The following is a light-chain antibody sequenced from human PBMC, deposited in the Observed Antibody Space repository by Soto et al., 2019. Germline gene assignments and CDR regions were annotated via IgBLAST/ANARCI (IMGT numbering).Light chain of an antibody. Sequence: DIQMTQSPSSLSASVGDRVTITCRASQSISSSLNWYQQKPGKAPKLLIYTASSLLSGVPSRFSGTGSGTDFTLTISSLQPEDFALYYCQQSYSSPRTFGQGTKVDI. CDR1: QSISSS. CDR2: TAS. V-gene: IGKV1-39*01. J-gene: IGKJ1*01. CDR3: QQSYSSPRT.